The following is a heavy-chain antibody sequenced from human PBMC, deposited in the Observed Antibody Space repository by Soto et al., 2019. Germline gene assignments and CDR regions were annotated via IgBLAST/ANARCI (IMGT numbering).Heavy chain of an antibody. CDR3: ARDRGHYYDSSGYRNYFDY. Sequence: QVQLVQSGAEVKKPGSSVQVCCKASGGTFSSYAIRWVRQAPGQGLDWMGGIIAIFGTANYAQKFQGRVTISADESTTAAYMELSSLRSEDTAVYYCARDRGHYYDSSGYRNYFDYWGQGTLVTVSS. CDR2: IIAIFGTA. CDR1: GGTFSSYA. V-gene: IGHV1-69*01. J-gene: IGHJ4*02. D-gene: IGHD3-22*01.